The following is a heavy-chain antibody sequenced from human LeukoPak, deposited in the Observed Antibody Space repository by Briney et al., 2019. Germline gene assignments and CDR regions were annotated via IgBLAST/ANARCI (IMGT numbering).Heavy chain of an antibody. CDR2: ISWNSGSI. J-gene: IGHJ4*02. Sequence: PGRSLRLSCAASGFTFDDYAVHWVRQAPGKGLEWVSGISWNSGSIGYADSVKGRFTISRDNTKNSLYLQMNSLRAGDTALYYCAKDYGSRGDYFDYWGQGTLVTVSS. D-gene: IGHD3-10*01. CDR1: GFTFDDYA. V-gene: IGHV3-9*01. CDR3: AKDYGSRGDYFDY.